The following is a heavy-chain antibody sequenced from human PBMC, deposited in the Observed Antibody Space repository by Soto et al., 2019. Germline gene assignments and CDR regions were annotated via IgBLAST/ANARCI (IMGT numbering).Heavy chain of an antibody. J-gene: IGHJ3*02. D-gene: IGHD6-19*01. V-gene: IGHV4-34*01. CDR3: ARGGSSDWQVALDI. Sequence: SETLSLTCTVYAGSFSHYYWNWIRQSPGKGLEWIGKNKHGGSSSYNPSLRSRVSISVDMSKNQFSLTLSSVTAADTAVYYCARGGSSDWQVALDIWGQGTMVTVSS. CDR2: NKHGGSS. CDR1: AGSFSHYY.